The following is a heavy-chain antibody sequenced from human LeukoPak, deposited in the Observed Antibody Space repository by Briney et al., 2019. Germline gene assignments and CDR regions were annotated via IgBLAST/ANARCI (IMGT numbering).Heavy chain of an antibody. Sequence: GSSVKVSCKASGGTFSSYAISWVRQAPGQGLEWMGGIIPIFGTANYAQKFQGGVTITADESTSTAYMELSSLRSEDTAVYYCAAYCSGGSCYSDNFDYWGQGTLVTVSS. CDR2: IIPIFGTA. V-gene: IGHV1-69*01. J-gene: IGHJ4*02. CDR3: AAYCSGGSCYSDNFDY. CDR1: GGTFSSYA. D-gene: IGHD2-15*01.